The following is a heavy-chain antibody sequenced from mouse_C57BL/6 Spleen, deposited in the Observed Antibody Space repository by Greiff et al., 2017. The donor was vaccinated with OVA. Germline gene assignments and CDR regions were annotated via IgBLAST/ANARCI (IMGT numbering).Heavy chain of an antibody. CDR3: GGHYDDDDASFDN. CDR1: GYAFSSSW. Sequence: VKLQESGPELVKPGASVKISCKASGYAFSSSWMNWVKQRSGKGLEWIGRFYPGDGDINYTGKFTGKATLTAAKSSSTAYMQLNSLTSEDSAVYVCGGHYDDDDASFDNWGKVTT. CDR2: FYPGDGDI. V-gene: IGHV1-82*01. J-gene: IGHJ2*01. D-gene: IGHD2-4*01.